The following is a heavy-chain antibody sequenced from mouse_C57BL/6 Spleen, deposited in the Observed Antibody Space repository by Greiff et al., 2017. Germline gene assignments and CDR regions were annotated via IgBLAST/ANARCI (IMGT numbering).Heavy chain of an antibody. Sequence: VQLQQSGAEQARPGASVKMSCKASGYTFTSYTMHWVKQRPGQGLEWIGYINPSSGYTKYNQKFKDKATLTADKSSSTAYMQLSSLTSEDSAVYYCARGEVRYAMDYWGQGTSVTVSS. CDR1: GYTFTSYT. V-gene: IGHV1-4*01. J-gene: IGHJ4*01. CDR3: ARGEVRYAMDY. CDR2: INPSSGYT. D-gene: IGHD2-14*01.